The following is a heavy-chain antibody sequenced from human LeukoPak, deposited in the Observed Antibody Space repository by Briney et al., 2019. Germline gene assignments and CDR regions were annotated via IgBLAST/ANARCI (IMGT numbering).Heavy chain of an antibody. Sequence: GGSLRLSCAVSGFPFSSYWMNWVRQPPGKGLEWVAKIKQDGTEKYYVDSVKGRFTISRDNAKNSLYLHMNSVRAEDSAVYYCARGFYSGAYWGQGTPVTVSS. CDR2: IKQDGTEK. V-gene: IGHV3-7*04. J-gene: IGHJ4*02. CDR3: ARGFYSGAY. D-gene: IGHD5-12*01. CDR1: GFPFSSYW.